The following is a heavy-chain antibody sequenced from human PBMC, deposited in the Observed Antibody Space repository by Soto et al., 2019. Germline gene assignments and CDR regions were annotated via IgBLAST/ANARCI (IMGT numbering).Heavy chain of an antibody. J-gene: IGHJ4*02. CDR1: GFTFSSYS. CDR2: ISTSSSYI. D-gene: IGHD6-13*01. CDR3: ASLGRSWYRY. V-gene: IGHV3-21*01. Sequence: GGSLRLSCAASGFTFSSYSMNWVRQAPGKGPEWVSSISTSSSYIYYADSVKGLFTISRDNAKNSLYLQMHSLRAEDTAVYYCASLGRSWYRYWGQGPLVTVAS.